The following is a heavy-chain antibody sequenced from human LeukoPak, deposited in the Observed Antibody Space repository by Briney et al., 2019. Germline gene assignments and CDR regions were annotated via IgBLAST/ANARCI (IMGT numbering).Heavy chain of an antibody. Sequence: ALVKVSCKASGYTFTSYYMHWVRQAPGQGLEWMGIINPSGGSTSYAQKLQGRVIMTTDTSTSTAYMELRSLRSDDTAVYYCARYVRDDYYYYMDVWGKGTTVTVSS. CDR2: INPSGGST. V-gene: IGHV1-46*01. CDR3: ARYVRDDYYYYMDV. J-gene: IGHJ6*03. D-gene: IGHD3-16*01. CDR1: GYTFTSYY.